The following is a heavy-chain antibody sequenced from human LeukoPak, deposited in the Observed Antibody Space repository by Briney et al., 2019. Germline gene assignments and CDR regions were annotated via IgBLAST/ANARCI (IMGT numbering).Heavy chain of an antibody. V-gene: IGHV3-66*01. CDR1: GFTVSSNY. CDR3: ARGIAVAGNLGTFDY. CDR2: IYSGGNT. J-gene: IGHJ4*02. Sequence: GGSLRLSCAASGFTVSSNYMSWVRQAPGKGLECVSVIYSGGNTYHADSVKGRFIISRDNSKNTLYLQMNSLRAEDTAVYYCARGIAVAGNLGTFDYWGQGTLVTVSS. D-gene: IGHD6-19*01.